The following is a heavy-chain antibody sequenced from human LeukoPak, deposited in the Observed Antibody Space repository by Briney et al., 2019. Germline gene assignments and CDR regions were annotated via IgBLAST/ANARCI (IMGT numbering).Heavy chain of an antibody. J-gene: IGHJ4*02. CDR3: AAQLWSAFDY. Sequence: ASVKVSCKVSGYTLTELSMHWVRQAPGKGLEWMGGFDPEDGETIYAQRFQGRVTMTEDTSTDTVYMELSSLRSEDTAVYYCAAQLWSAFDYWGQGTLVTVSS. V-gene: IGHV1-24*01. D-gene: IGHD5-18*01. CDR1: GYTLTELS. CDR2: FDPEDGET.